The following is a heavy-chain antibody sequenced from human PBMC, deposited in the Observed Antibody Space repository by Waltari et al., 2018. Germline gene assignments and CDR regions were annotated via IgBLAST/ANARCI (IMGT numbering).Heavy chain of an antibody. CDR3: ATLRAPNKYCSSTSCRGDY. CDR1: GGSFSCYS. J-gene: IGHJ4*02. D-gene: IGHD2-2*01. V-gene: IGHV4-34*01. Sequence: QVQLQQWGAGLLKPSETLSLTCAVYGGSFSCYSWRWIRQPPGTGLEWIGEINHSGSTNYNPSLKSRVTISVDTSKNQFSLKLSSVTAADTAVYYCATLRAPNKYCSSTSCRGDYWGQGTLVNVSS. CDR2: INHSGST.